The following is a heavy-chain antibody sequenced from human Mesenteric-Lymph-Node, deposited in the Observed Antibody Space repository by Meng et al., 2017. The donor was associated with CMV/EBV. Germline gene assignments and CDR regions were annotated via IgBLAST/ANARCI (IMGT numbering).Heavy chain of an antibody. V-gene: IGHV3-11*06. CDR1: GFTFSVYD. CDR2: ISSSRSYT. Sequence: AASGFTFSVYDMSRSRQAPGKGLEWVSYISSSRSYTNYADSVKGRFTISRDNAKNSLYLQMNSLRAEDTAVYYCARSYSYGYLYFDLWGRGTLVTVSS. CDR3: ARSYSYGYLYFDL. J-gene: IGHJ2*01. D-gene: IGHD5-18*01.